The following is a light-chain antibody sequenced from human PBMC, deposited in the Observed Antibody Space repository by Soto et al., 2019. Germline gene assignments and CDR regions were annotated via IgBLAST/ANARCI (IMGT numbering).Light chain of an antibody. V-gene: IGLV2-8*01. CDR2: EVS. CDR1: SSDVGGYNY. CDR3: SSYAGNNDKMV. J-gene: IGLJ2*01. Sequence: QSALTQYPSASGSPGQSVTISCTGTSSDVGGYNYVSWYQQHPGKAPKLMIFEVSKRPSGVPDRFSGSKSGNTASLTVSWLQAEDEADYYCSSYAGNNDKMVFGGGTKLTVL.